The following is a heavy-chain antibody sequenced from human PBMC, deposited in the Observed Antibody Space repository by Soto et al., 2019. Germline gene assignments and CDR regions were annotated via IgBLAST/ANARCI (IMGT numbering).Heavy chain of an antibody. CDR2: INGYSGKT. CDR3: ARGPDPTYSDH. Sequence: QVQLVQSGAEVRKPGASVKVSCKTSGYTFTNYGINWVRQAPGQGLEWMGWINGYSGKTNYAQRVQGRVTLTTDTSTTTAYMELRSLRSDDTAIYYCARGPDPTYSDHWGQGTLVTVSS. J-gene: IGHJ4*02. V-gene: IGHV1-18*01. CDR1: GYTFTNYG.